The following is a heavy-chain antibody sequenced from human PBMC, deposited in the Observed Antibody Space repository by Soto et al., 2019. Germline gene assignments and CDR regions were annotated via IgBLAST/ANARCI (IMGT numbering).Heavy chain of an antibody. D-gene: IGHD6-19*01. CDR3: ARDLSIAVAGTHFDY. CDR1: GFTFSDYY. J-gene: IGHJ4*02. CDR2: ISSSSSYT. Sequence: LRLSCAASGFTFSDYYMSWIRQAPGKGLEWVSYISSSSSYTNYADSVKGRFTISRDNAKNSLYLQMNSMRAEDTAVYYCARDLSIAVAGTHFDYWGQGTLVTVSS. V-gene: IGHV3-11*06.